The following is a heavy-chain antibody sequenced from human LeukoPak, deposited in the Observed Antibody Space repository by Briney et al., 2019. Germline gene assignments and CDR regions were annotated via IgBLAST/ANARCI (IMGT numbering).Heavy chain of an antibody. Sequence: PGGSLRLSCAASGFTFSNAWMSWVRQAPGKGLEWVGRIKSKTDGGTTDYAAPVKGRFTISRDDSKNTLYLQMNSLKTEDTAVCYCTTVLEPLDYFDYWGQGTLVTVSS. V-gene: IGHV3-15*01. CDR3: TTVLEPLDYFDY. D-gene: IGHD1-1*01. J-gene: IGHJ4*02. CDR1: GFTFSNAW. CDR2: IKSKTDGGTT.